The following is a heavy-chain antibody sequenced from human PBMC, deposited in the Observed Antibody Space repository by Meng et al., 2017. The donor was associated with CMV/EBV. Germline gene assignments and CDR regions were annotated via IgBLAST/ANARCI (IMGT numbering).Heavy chain of an antibody. CDR1: GYTFSSYW. CDR2: IKQDGSEK. J-gene: IGHJ4*02. Sequence: SCKASGYTFSSYWMSWVRQAPGKGLEWVANIKQDGSEKYYVDSVKGRFTISRDNAKNSLYLQMNSLRAEDTAVYYCARERTYLRGYSGYDFRYFDYWGQGTLVTVSS. V-gene: IGHV3-7*01. CDR3: ARERTYLRGYSGYDFRYFDY. D-gene: IGHD5-12*01.